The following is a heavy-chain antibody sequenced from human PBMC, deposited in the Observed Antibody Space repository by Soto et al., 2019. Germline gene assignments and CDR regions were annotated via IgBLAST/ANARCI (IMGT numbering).Heavy chain of an antibody. D-gene: IGHD1-26*01. J-gene: IGHJ4*02. CDR3: ARDGSSEWELDGYFDY. V-gene: IGHV3-30-3*01. CDR2: ISYDGSKK. Sequence: QAQLVESGGGVVQPGRSLRLSCAASGFTFSSYAMHWVRQAPGKGLEWVAVISYDGSKKYYADSVKGRFTISRDNSKNTLYLQMNSLRAEDTAVYYCARDGSSEWELDGYFDYWGQGTLVTVSS. CDR1: GFTFSSYA.